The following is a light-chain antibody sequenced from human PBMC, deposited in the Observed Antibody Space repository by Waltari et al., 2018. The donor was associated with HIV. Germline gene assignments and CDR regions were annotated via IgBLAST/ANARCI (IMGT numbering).Light chain of an antibody. J-gene: IGKJ4*01. Sequence: IVMTQSPDSLGVSLGERATIKCKSSQRLLHTSDNKNYLAWYQQKLGQSPKLLIYCASTRESGVPDRFSGSGSGADFTLTINGLRTEDVATYYCQQYFGVPITFGGGTKIDIK. CDR2: CAS. CDR3: QQYFGVPIT. V-gene: IGKV4-1*01. CDR1: QRLLHTSDNKNY.